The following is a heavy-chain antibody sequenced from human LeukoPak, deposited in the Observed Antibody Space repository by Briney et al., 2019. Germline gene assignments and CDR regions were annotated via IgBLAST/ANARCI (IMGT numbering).Heavy chain of an antibody. Sequence: ASVKVSCKASGYTFTGYYMHWVRQAPGQGLEWMGWINPNSGGTNYAQKFQGWVTMTRDTSISTAYMELSSLRSEDTAVYYCARTRNYYGSFFDYWGQGTLVTVSS. V-gene: IGHV1-2*04. J-gene: IGHJ4*02. D-gene: IGHD3-10*01. CDR1: GYTFTGYY. CDR3: ARTRNYYGSFFDY. CDR2: INPNSGGT.